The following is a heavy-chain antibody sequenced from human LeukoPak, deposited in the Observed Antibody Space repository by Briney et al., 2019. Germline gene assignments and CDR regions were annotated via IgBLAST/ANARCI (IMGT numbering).Heavy chain of an antibody. CDR3: ARSIQGSPSMDV. D-gene: IGHD2-21*01. Sequence: PGGSLRLSCAASGFTFSSYSMKWGRQAAGKGVGWVSSLSSSSSHIFYADSMKGRFTGSRDNARNSLYLQMNSLRAEDTAPYYCARSIQGSPSMDVWGKGTTVTVSS. CDR1: GFTFSSYS. CDR2: LSSSSSHI. J-gene: IGHJ6*04. V-gene: IGHV3-21*01.